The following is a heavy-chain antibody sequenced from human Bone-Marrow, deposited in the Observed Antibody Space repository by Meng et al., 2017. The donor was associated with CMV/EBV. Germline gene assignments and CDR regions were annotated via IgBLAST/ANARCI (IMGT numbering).Heavy chain of an antibody. CDR3: ATYSSSPAVTLYYYYGMDV. Sequence: SETLSLTCTVSGYSISSGYYWGWIRQPPGKGLEWIGSIYYSGSTYYNPSLKSRVTISVDTSKNQFSLKLSSVTAADTAVYYCATYSSSPAVTLYYYYGMDVWGQGTTVTVSS. CDR2: IYYSGST. CDR1: GYSISSGYY. D-gene: IGHD6-6*01. V-gene: IGHV4-38-2*02. J-gene: IGHJ6*02.